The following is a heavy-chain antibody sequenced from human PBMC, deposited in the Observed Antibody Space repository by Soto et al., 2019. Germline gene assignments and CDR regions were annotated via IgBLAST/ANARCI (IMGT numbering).Heavy chain of an antibody. D-gene: IGHD3-10*01. CDR2: ISGSGGST. CDR1: GFTFSSYA. V-gene: IGHV3-23*01. CDR3: AKIGSYYYGSGSYLY. J-gene: IGHJ4*02. Sequence: PGGSLRLSCAASGFTFSSYAMSWVRQAPGKGLEWVSAISGSGGSTYYADSVKGRFTISRDNSKNTLYLQMNSLRAEDTAVYYCAKIGSYYYGSGSYLYWGQGTLVTVSS.